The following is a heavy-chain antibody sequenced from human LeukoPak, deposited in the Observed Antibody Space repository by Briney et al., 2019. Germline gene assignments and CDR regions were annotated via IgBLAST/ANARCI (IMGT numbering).Heavy chain of an antibody. CDR1: GLTFSNYA. J-gene: IGHJ3*02. CDR3: ARKGIAAPGTHDAFDI. D-gene: IGHD6-13*01. CDR2: ISGSGGST. Sequence: GGSLRPSCAAAGLTFSNYAMSWVRQAQGKGLEWVSAISGSGGSTYYADSVKGRFTVSRDNAKNTLSLQMNSLRVEDTAFYYCARKGIAAPGTHDAFDIWGQGTMVTVSS. V-gene: IGHV3-23*01.